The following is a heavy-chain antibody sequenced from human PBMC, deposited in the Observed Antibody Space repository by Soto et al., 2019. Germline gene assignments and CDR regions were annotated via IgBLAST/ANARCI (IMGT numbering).Heavy chain of an antibody. D-gene: IGHD1-1*01. V-gene: IGHV3-7*03. J-gene: IGHJ5*02. CDR3: ATGSHPQNQKNVNCFDH. Sequence: PGGSLRLSCVASGFTFSSYWMGWVRRAPGKGLEFVANIKQDGSDKHYVDSVKGRFTISRDNSKNSLFLQMNSLRVEDTAVYYCATGSHPQNQKNVNCFDHWGQGTLVTVSS. CDR1: GFTFSSYW. CDR2: IKQDGSDK.